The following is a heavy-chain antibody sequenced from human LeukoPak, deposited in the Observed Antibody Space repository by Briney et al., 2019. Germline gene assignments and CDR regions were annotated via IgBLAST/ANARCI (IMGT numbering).Heavy chain of an antibody. CDR1: GYTFTSYY. J-gene: IGHJ4*02. V-gene: IGHV1-46*01. D-gene: IGHD3-22*01. CDR2: INPSGGST. Sequence: GASVKVSCKASGYTFTSYYMHWVRQAPGQGLEWMGIINPSGGSTSYAQKFQGRVTMTRDTSTSTVYMELSSLRSEYTAVYYCARVQDYYDSSGCAGYWGQGTLVTVSS. CDR3: ARVQDYYDSSGCAGY.